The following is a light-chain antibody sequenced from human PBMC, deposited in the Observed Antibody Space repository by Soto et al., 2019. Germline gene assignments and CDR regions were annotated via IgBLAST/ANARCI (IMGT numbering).Light chain of an antibody. CDR2: GAS. V-gene: IGKV3-20*01. J-gene: IGKJ3*01. Sequence: ESVLTQSPGTLSLSPGERATLSCRASQSVSSNYLAWYQHKPGQAPRLLIYGASTRATGIPDRFSGSGSGTDFTLTISRLEPEDFAVYYCQQYGSSLFTFGPGTKVDIK. CDR3: QQYGSSLFT. CDR1: QSVSSNY.